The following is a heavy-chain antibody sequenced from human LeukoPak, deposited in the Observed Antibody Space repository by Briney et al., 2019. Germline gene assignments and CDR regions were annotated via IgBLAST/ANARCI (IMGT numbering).Heavy chain of an antibody. CDR3: ARAGAVAGTRRGVYYFDY. V-gene: IGHV3-74*01. CDR2: ITNDGSST. Sequence: PGGSLRLSCAASGLTFSSHWMHWVRQAPGKRLVWVSRITNDGSSTTYADSVKGRFTISRDNSKNTLYLQMNSLRAEDTAVYYCARAGAVAGTRRGVYYFDYWGQGTLVTVSS. J-gene: IGHJ4*02. D-gene: IGHD6-19*01. CDR1: GLTFSSHW.